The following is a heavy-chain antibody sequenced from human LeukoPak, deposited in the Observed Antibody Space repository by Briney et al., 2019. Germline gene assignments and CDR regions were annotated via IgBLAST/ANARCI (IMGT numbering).Heavy chain of an antibody. CDR3: ARVKLSYANDLSTFDI. Sequence: SETLSLTCTVPGGSISSYYWSWIRQSPGKGLEWVGFIYYSGNTNYNPSLKSRVTISIDTSKNQFSLKLSSVTAADTAVYYCARVKLSYANDLSTFDIWGQGTMVTVSS. CDR2: IYYSGNT. V-gene: IGHV4-59*01. J-gene: IGHJ3*02. D-gene: IGHD3-16*01. CDR1: GGSISSYY.